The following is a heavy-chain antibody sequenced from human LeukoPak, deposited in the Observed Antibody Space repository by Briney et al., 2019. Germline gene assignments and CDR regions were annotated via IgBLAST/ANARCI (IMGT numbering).Heavy chain of an antibody. J-gene: IGHJ4*02. CDR1: SVSITSGTYY. CDR3: ARASETAMVTL. CDR2: IYSTGRV. Sequence: SETLSLTCTVSSVSITSGTYYWTWIRQPAGKGLEWIGRIYSTGRVNYNPSLKSRVTMLLDTSKNHISLKVTSVTAADTAIYFCARASETAMVTLWGQGTLVTVSS. D-gene: IGHD5-18*01. V-gene: IGHV4-61*02.